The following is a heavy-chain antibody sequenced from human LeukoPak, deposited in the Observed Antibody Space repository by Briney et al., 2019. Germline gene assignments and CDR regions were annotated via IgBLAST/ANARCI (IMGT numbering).Heavy chain of an antibody. Sequence: SETLSLTCTVSGGSISSYYWSWIRQPAGKGLEWIGRIYTSGSTNYNPSLKSRVTMSVDTSKNQFSLKLSSVTAADTALYYCARGITNGGLATIGYYYYYMDVWGKGTTVTVSS. CDR3: ARGITNGGLATIGYYYYYMDV. CDR1: GGSISSYY. V-gene: IGHV4-4*07. CDR2: IYTSGST. D-gene: IGHD5-12*01. J-gene: IGHJ6*03.